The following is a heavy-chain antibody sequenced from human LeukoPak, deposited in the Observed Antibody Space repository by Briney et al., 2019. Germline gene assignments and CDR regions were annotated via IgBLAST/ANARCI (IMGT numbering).Heavy chain of an antibody. Sequence: PSETLSLTCAVSGGSFSDYSWSWIRQPPGKGLEWIGYIYYSGSTNYNPSLKSRVTISVDTSKNQFSLKLSSADTAVYYCARWGDSSSWSPFDYWGQGTLVTVSS. J-gene: IGHJ4*02. CDR2: IYYSGST. V-gene: IGHV4-59*01. D-gene: IGHD6-13*01. CDR3: ARWGDSSSWSPFDY. CDR1: GGSFSDYS.